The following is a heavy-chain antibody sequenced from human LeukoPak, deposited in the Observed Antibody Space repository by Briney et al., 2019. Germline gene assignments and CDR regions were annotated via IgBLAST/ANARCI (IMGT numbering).Heavy chain of an antibody. J-gene: IGHJ4*02. CDR1: GFTFSNYW. CDR3: ARFRLAGEGEYYFDY. Sequence: PGGSLRLSCAASGFTFSNYWMHWVHQAPGKGLVWVSRISTDGSSTHYADSVKGRFTISRDNAKNTLYLQMNSLRAEDTAVYYCARFRLAGEGEYYFDYWGQGTLVTVSS. CDR2: ISTDGSST. V-gene: IGHV3-74*01. D-gene: IGHD7-27*01.